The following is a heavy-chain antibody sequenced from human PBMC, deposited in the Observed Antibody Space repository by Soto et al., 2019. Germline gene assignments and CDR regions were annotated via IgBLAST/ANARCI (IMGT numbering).Heavy chain of an antibody. V-gene: IGHV3-13*01. Sequence: GGSLRLSCAASGFTFSSYYMHWVRQATGKGLEWVSAIGTAGDTYYPGSVKGRFTISRENAKNSLYLQMNSLRAGDTAVYYCAREQWFNASDIWGQGTMVTVSS. CDR3: AREQWFNASDI. CDR1: GFTFSSYY. J-gene: IGHJ3*02. D-gene: IGHD3-10*01. CDR2: IGTAGDT.